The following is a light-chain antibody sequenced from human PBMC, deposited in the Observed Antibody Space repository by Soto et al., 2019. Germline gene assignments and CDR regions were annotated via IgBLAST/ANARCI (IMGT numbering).Light chain of an antibody. CDR1: SSDIGGYNY. CDR2: GVS. Sequence: QSALTQPPSASGSPGQSVTISCTGTSSDIGGYNYVSWYQQHPGKAPKLIIYGVSKRPSGVPDRFSGSKSGNTASLTVSGLQAEDEADYYCTSYAGSNNVVFAGGTKLTVL. CDR3: TSYAGSNNVV. V-gene: IGLV2-8*01. J-gene: IGLJ3*02.